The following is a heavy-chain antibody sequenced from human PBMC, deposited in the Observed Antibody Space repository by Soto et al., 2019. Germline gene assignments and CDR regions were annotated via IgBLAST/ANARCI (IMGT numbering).Heavy chain of an antibody. CDR3: ARAHNSYGDYAFDI. D-gene: IGHD4-17*01. V-gene: IGHV3-30-3*01. J-gene: IGHJ3*02. CDR2: ISYDGSNK. Sequence: GGSLRLSCAASGFTFSSYAMHWVRQAPGKGLEWVAVISYDGSNKYYADSVKGRFTISRDNSKNTLYLQMNSLRAEDTAVYYCARAHNSYGDYAFDIWGQGTMVTVSS. CDR1: GFTFSSYA.